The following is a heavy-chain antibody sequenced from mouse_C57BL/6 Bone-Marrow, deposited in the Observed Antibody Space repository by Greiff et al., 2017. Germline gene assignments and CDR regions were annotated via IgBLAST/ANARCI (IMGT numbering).Heavy chain of an antibody. CDR3: ARRETGIAMDY. J-gene: IGHJ4*01. Sequence: QVQLQQSGPELVKPGASVKISCKASGYAFSSSWMNWVKQRPGKGLEWLGRIYPGDGDTNYNGKFKGKATLTADKSSSPAYMQLSSLTSEDSAVYFCARRETGIAMDYWGQGTSVTVSS. CDR2: IYPGDGDT. D-gene: IGHD4-1*01. V-gene: IGHV1-82*01. CDR1: GYAFSSSW.